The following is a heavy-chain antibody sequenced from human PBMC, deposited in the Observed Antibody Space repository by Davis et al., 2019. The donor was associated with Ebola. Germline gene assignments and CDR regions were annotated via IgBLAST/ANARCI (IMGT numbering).Heavy chain of an antibody. Sequence: MPSETLSLTCTVSGGSISGSLYYWAWIRQPPGKGLEWVGGVHYSGSTYYNASLKSRVAISVDTSKNQISLKLSSVTAADTAVYYCASQHYYSYDMDVWGKGTTVTVSS. CDR2: VHYSGST. J-gene: IGHJ6*04. CDR3: ASQHYYSYDMDV. V-gene: IGHV4-39*01. CDR1: GGSISGSLYY.